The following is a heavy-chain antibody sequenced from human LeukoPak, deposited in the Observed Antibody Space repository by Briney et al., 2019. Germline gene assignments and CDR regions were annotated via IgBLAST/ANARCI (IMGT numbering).Heavy chain of an antibody. Sequence: ASVKVSCKASGYTFTGYYMHWVRQAPGRGLEWMGWINPNSGGTNYAQKFQGRVTMTRDTSISTAYMELSRLRSDDTAVYYCAREYSRFGELNDYWGQGTLVTVSS. D-gene: IGHD3-10*01. CDR2: INPNSGGT. CDR1: GYTFTGYY. V-gene: IGHV1-2*02. J-gene: IGHJ4*02. CDR3: AREYSRFGELNDY.